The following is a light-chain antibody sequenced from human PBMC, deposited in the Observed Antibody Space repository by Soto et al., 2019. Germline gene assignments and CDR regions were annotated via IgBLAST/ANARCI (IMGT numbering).Light chain of an antibody. CDR1: SSDVGGYNY. Sequence: QSALTQPPSASGSPGQSVTISCTGTSSDVGGYNYVSWYQHRPGNAPKLMIYEVNKRTSGVPDRFSGSKSGNTASLTVSGLQAEDEADYYCSSYAGSNTPYVFGTGTKVTV. V-gene: IGLV2-8*01. CDR2: EVN. J-gene: IGLJ1*01. CDR3: SSYAGSNTPYV.